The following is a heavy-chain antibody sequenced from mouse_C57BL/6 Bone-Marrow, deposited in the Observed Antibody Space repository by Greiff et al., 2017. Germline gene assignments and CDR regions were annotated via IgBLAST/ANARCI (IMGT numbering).Heavy chain of an antibody. CDR2: IYPRSGNT. D-gene: IGHD1-1*01. J-gene: IGHJ3*01. Sequence: QVHVKQSGAELARPGASVKLSCKASGYTFTSYGISWVKQRTGQGLEWIGEIYPRSGNTYYNEKFKGKATLTADKSSSTAYMELRSLTSEDSAVYFCARGGYYYGSSPWFAYWGQGTLVTVSA. CDR3: ARGGYYYGSSPWFAY. CDR1: GYTFTSYG. V-gene: IGHV1-81*01.